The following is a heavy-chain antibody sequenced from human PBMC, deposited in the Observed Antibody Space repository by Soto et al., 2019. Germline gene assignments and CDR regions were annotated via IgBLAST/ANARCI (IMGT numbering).Heavy chain of an antibody. V-gene: IGHV3-9*01. Sequence: EVQLVESGGGFVQPGRSLRLSCIASGFTFDDYAMHWVRQAPGKGLEWVSSVDWNSGSVAYADSVKGRFTVSRDNARNSLFLQMKLLRDEDTALYYCVKGRGSFLVYFGLDVWGQGTTVTVSS. CDR1: GFTFDDYA. CDR2: VDWNSGSV. J-gene: IGHJ6*02. CDR3: VKGRGSFLVYFGLDV. D-gene: IGHD1-26*01.